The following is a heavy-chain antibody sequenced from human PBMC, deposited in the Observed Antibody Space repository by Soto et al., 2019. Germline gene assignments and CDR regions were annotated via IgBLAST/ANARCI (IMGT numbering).Heavy chain of an antibody. V-gene: IGHV4-59*01. Sequence: SETLSLTCTVSGGSISSYYWSWIRQPPGKGLEWIGYIYYSGSTNYNPSLKSRVTISVDTSKNQFSLKLSSVTAADTAVYYCARGMAVAGHYFDSWGRGTLVTVSS. CDR1: GGSISSYY. CDR3: ARGMAVAGHYFDS. CDR2: IYYSGST. J-gene: IGHJ4*02. D-gene: IGHD6-19*01.